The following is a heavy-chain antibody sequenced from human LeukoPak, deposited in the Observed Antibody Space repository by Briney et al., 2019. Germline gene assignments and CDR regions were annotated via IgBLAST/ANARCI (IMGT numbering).Heavy chain of an antibody. CDR2: IRYDGSNK. CDR3: ARDERWIQFNY. Sequence: GGSLRLSCAASGFTFSSHGMHWVRQAPGKGLEWVAFIRYDGSNKYYADSVKGRFTISRDNSKNTLYLHMNGLRVEDTAIYYCARDERWIQFNYWGQGTLVTVSS. V-gene: IGHV3-30*02. CDR1: GFTFSSHG. J-gene: IGHJ4*02. D-gene: IGHD5-18*01.